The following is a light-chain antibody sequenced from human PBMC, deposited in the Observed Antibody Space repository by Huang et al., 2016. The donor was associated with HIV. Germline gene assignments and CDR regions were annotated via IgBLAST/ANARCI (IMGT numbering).Light chain of an antibody. CDR2: DAS. CDR1: QDISNY. J-gene: IGKJ4*01. V-gene: IGKV1-33*01. Sequence: DIQTTQSPSSLSASVGDRVTITCQASQDISNYLNWYQQKPGKAPKLLIYDASNLETGVPSRFSGSGSGTDFTFTISSLQPEDIATYYCQQYDNLPRFGGGTKVEIK. CDR3: QQYDNLPR.